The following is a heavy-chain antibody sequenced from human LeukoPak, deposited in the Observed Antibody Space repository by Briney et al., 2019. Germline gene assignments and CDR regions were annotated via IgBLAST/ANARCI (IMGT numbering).Heavy chain of an antibody. D-gene: IGHD1-1*01. CDR3: AENPGTWNDAFDI. Sequence: SETLSLTCTVSGGSISTYYWNWIRQPPGKGLEWIGYIYNTGSTNYNPSLKSRVTISVDTSKNQFSLKLNSVTAADTAVYYCAENPGTWNDAFDIWGQGTMVTVSS. CDR2: IYNTGST. CDR1: GGSISTYY. V-gene: IGHV4-59*08. J-gene: IGHJ3*02.